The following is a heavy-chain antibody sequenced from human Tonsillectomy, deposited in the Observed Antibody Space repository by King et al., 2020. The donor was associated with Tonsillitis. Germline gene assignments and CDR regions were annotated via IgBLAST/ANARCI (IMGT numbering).Heavy chain of an antibody. Sequence: VQLVESGGGVVQPGRSLRLSCAASGFTFSSYVMHWVRQAPGKGLEWVAILSYDGRNKYYADSVKGRFTISRDNSKNMLYLHMNSLRAEDTAVYYCAREREPFGWEILRHYYYYGMDVWGQGTTVTVSS. CDR2: LSYDGRNK. V-gene: IGHV3-30*04. D-gene: IGHD1-26*01. CDR1: GFTFSSYV. J-gene: IGHJ6*02. CDR3: AREREPFGWEILRHYYYYGMDV.